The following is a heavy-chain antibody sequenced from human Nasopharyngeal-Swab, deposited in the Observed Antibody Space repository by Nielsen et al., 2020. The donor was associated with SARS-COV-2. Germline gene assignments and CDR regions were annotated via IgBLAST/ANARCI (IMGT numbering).Heavy chain of an antibody. V-gene: IGHV3-11*01. CDR3: AGGNSADH. CDR1: GLTFSDYY. J-gene: IGHJ4*02. Sequence: GESLKISCAASGLTFSDYYMSWFRQAPGKGLEWVSYISSSGTSTHYADSVKGRFTISRDNAKNSLYLQMNSLRAEDTAVYYCAGGNSADHWGQGTLVTVSS. CDR2: ISSSGTST. D-gene: IGHD4-23*01.